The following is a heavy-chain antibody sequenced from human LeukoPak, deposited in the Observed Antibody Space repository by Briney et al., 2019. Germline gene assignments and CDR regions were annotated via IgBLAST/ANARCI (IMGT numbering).Heavy chain of an antibody. Sequence: SETLSLTCLVSGGSISGSHWSWIRQPAGKGLEWIGRIYTSGSTNYNPSLKSRVTMSVDTSKNQFSLKLSSVTAADTAVYYCARVWRGYFDYWGQGTLVTVSS. CDR3: ARVWRGYFDY. J-gene: IGHJ4*02. V-gene: IGHV4-4*07. CDR1: GGSISGSH. CDR2: IYTSGST. D-gene: IGHD3-3*01.